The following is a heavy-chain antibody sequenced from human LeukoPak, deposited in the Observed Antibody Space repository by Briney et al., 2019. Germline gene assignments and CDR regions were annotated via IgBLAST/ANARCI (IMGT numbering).Heavy chain of an antibody. Sequence: GGSLRLSCAASGFTFSSYSMNWVRQAPGKGLVWVSRINTDGSSTNYADSVKGRFTISRDNAKNTLYVQMNSLRAEDTAVYYCARGGIRFIDYWGQGTLVTVSS. CDR1: GFTFSSYS. CDR3: ARGGIRFIDY. CDR2: INTDGSST. V-gene: IGHV3-74*01. D-gene: IGHD3-10*01. J-gene: IGHJ4*02.